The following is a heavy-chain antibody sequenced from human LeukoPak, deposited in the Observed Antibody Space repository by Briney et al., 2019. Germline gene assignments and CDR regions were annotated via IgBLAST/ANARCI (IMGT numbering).Heavy chain of an antibody. CDR2: FDPEDGET. V-gene: IGHV1-24*01. D-gene: IGHD6-19*01. CDR3: ATVAPGGGWYFY. CDR1: GYTLTELS. Sequence: ASVKVSCKVSGYTLTELSMHSVRQAPGKGLEWMGGFDPEDGETIYAQKFQGRVTMTEDTSTDTAYMELSSLRSEDTAVYYCATVAPGGGWYFYWAQGTLVTASS. J-gene: IGHJ4*02.